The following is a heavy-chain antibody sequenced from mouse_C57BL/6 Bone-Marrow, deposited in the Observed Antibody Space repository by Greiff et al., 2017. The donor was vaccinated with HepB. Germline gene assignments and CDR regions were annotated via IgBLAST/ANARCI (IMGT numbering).Heavy chain of an antibody. V-gene: IGHV1-55*01. CDR1: GYTFTSYW. Sequence: QVQLKQPGAELVKPGASVKMSCKASGYTFTSYWVTWVKQRPGQGLEWIGDIYPGSGSTNYNEKFKSKATLTVDTSSSTAYMQLSSLTSEDSAVYYCAYYYGSSFSFDYWGQGTTLTVSS. J-gene: IGHJ2*01. D-gene: IGHD1-1*01. CDR3: AYYYGSSFSFDY. CDR2: IYPGSGST.